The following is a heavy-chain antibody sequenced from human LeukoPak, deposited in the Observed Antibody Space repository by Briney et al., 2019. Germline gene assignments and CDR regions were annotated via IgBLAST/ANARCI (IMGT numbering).Heavy chain of an antibody. V-gene: IGHV4-4*07. J-gene: IGHJ5*02. CDR1: GDSISTYY. CDR3: ARGPITIFGVIRDWFDP. CDR2: IYSSGSA. D-gene: IGHD3-3*01. Sequence: PSETLSLTCTVSGDSISTYYWTWIRQPAGKGLEWIGRIYSSGSADYNPSLKSRVTMSVDTSKNQFSLRLNSVTAADTAVYYCARGPITIFGVIRDWFDPWGQGILVTVSS.